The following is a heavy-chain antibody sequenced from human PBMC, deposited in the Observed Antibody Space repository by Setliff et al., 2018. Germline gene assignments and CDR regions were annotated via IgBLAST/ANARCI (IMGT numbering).Heavy chain of an antibody. D-gene: IGHD3-10*01. V-gene: IGHV3-7*01. CDR1: GFTYNNCW. Sequence: GGSLRLSCGASGFTYNNCWVSWVRQAPGKGLEWLASINPDGNEKYYVDSVKGRFTISRDNAKNSLSLQMNSLRTEDTAVYYCFGAGTCSYWGQGTLVSVSS. CDR2: INPDGNEK. J-gene: IGHJ4*02. CDR3: FGAGTCSY.